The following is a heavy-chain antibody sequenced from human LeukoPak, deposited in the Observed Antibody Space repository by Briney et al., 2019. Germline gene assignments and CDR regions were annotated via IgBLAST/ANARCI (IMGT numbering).Heavy chain of an antibody. CDR1: GGSISSGGYY. Sequence: SETLSLTCTVSGGSISSGGYYWSWIRQHPGKGLEWIGYIYYSGSTYYNPSLKSRVTISVDTSKNQFSLKLSSVTAADTAVYYCARGSIVVLPAAIYGLDVWGQGTTVTVSS. CDR3: ARGSIVVLPAAIYGLDV. CDR2: IYYSGST. J-gene: IGHJ6*02. D-gene: IGHD2-2*01. V-gene: IGHV4-31*03.